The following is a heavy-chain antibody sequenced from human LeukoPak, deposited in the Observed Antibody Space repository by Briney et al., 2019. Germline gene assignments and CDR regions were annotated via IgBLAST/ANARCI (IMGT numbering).Heavy chain of an antibody. D-gene: IGHD4-11*01. V-gene: IGHV4-59*01. CDR1: GGSISSYY. J-gene: IGHJ6*03. CDR2: IYYSGST. CDR3: ARAPTRGYYYYMDV. Sequence: SETLSLTCTVPGGSISSYYWSWIRQPPGKGLEWIGYIYYSGSTNYNPSLKSRVTISVDTSKNQFSLKLSSVTAADTAVYYCARAPTRGYYYYMDVWGKGTTVTVSS.